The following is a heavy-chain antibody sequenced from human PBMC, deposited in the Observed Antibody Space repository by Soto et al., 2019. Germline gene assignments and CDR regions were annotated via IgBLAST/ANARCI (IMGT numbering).Heavy chain of an antibody. V-gene: IGHV3-21*06. CDR2: ISSTTNYI. CDR3: ARESEDLTSNFDY. CDR1: GLTFTRYS. J-gene: IGHJ4*02. Sequence: GGSLRLSPATSGLTFTRYSIDWVRQAPGKGLEWVSSISSTTNYIYYGDSMKGRFTISRDNAKNSLYLEMNSLRAEDTAVYYCARESEDLTSNFDYWGQGTLVTVSS.